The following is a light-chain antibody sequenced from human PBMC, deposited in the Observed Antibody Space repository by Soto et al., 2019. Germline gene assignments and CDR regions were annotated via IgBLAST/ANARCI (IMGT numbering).Light chain of an antibody. CDR2: GAS. CDR3: QQYSSSPPEFT. J-gene: IGKJ3*01. Sequence: EIVLTQSPGTLSVSPGERVTLSCRASQSVNSNYLAWYQQRPGQAPRLLIFGASYRATGIPDRFSGSGSGTDFTLTISRLEPEDFAVYYCQQYSSSPPEFTFGPGTKMDSK. CDR1: QSVNSNY. V-gene: IGKV3-20*01.